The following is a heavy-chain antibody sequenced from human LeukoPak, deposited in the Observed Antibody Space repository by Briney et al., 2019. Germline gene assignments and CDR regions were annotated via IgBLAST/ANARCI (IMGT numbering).Heavy chain of an antibody. V-gene: IGHV5-51*01. CDR2: IYPDDSDT. CDR3: ARRAGSLWYFDV. J-gene: IGHJ2*01. CDR1: GYNFNTYW. Sequence: GESLQISCQGSGYNFNTYWLAWVRQLPGKGLEWMGIIYPDDSDTSYSPSFQGQVTISADKSITTAYLQWSSLKASDTAIYYCARRAGSLWYFDVWGRGTLVTVSS. D-gene: IGHD6-19*01.